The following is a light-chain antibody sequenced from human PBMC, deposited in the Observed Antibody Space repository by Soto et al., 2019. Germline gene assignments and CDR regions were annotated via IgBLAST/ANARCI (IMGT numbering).Light chain of an antibody. J-gene: IGKJ2*01. CDR1: QSVISDF. CDR3: QQTFHSPRT. CDR2: DAS. Sequence: EIVLTQSPGTLSLSPGETASLSCRASQSVISDFLAWYQQTRGQPPRLLIYDASKWATGIPARFSGSGSGTAFTLTISRVEPEDSAVYYCQQTFHSPRTFGQGTRLEIK. V-gene: IGKV3-20*01.